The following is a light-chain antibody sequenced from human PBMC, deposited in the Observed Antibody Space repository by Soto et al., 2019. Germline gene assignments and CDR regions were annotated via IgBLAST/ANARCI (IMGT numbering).Light chain of an antibody. V-gene: IGKV4-1*01. CDR3: QQYYAPPWT. J-gene: IGKJ1*01. Sequence: DIVLTQSPDSLAVSLGERATINCKSSQSVSYNFNNKTYVGWYQQRPGQPPKLLISWASTRESGVPERFSGSGSGTDFTLTINSLQPEDVAVYHCQQYYAPPWTFGQGTKVEIK. CDR1: QSVSYNFNNKTY. CDR2: WAS.